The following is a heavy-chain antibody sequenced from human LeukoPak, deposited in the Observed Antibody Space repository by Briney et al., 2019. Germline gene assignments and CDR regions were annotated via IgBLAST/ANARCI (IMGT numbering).Heavy chain of an antibody. CDR1: GFTFNSYW. CDR3: AKTKDSSFDY. Sequence: GGSLRLSCAASGFTFNSYWMDWVRQAPGKGLEWVSAISGSGGSTYYADSVKGRFTISRDNSKNTLYLQMNSLRAEDTAVYYCAKTKDSSFDYWGQGTLVTVSS. J-gene: IGHJ4*02. D-gene: IGHD2-8*01. V-gene: IGHV3-23*01. CDR2: ISGSGGST.